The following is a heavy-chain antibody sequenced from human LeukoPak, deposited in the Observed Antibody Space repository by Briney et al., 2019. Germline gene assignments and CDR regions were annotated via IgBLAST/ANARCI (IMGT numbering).Heavy chain of an antibody. CDR2: INPNSGGT. CDR1: GGTFSSYA. CDR3: AVRSSGWGGYYYYMDV. D-gene: IGHD6-19*01. J-gene: IGHJ6*03. Sequence: GASVKVSCKASGGTFSSYAISWVRQAPGQGLEWMGWINPNSGGTNYAQKFQGRVTMTRDTSISTAYMELSRLRSDDTAVYYCAVRSSGWGGYYYYMDVWGKGTTVTVSS. V-gene: IGHV1-2*02.